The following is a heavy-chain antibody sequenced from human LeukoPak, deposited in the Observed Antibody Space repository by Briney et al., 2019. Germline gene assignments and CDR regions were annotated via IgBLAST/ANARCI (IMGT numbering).Heavy chain of an antibody. J-gene: IGHJ4*02. CDR1: GFTFSSYG. V-gene: IGHV3-33*01. CDR3: ASDGGSGDGDYVGY. CDR2: IWYDGSNK. D-gene: IGHD3-10*01. Sequence: GGSLRLSCAASGFTFSSYGMHWVRQAPGKGLEWVAVIWYDGSNKYYADSVKGRFTISRDNSKNTLYLQMNSLRAEDTAVYYCASDGGSGDGDYVGYWGQGTLVTVSS.